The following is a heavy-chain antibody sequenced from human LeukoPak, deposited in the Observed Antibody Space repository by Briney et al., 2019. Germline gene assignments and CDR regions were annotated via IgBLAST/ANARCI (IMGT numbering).Heavy chain of an antibody. V-gene: IGHV3-48*03. CDR1: GFTFSSYE. J-gene: IGHJ4*02. D-gene: IGHD6-19*01. CDR2: ISSSGSAI. Sequence: GGSLRLSCAASGFTFSSYEMNWVRQAPGKGLEWVSKISSSGSAIYYADSVKGRFTISRDNARSTLYLQMNSLRVEDTAVYYCARGGSLGYWGQGTLVTVSS. CDR3: ARGGSLGY.